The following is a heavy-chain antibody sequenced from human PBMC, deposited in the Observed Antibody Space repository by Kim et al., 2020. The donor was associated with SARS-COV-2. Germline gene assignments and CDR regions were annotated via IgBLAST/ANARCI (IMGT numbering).Heavy chain of an antibody. J-gene: IGHJ6*02. V-gene: IGHV3-43*01. CDR3: AKDITPYSSSWHYYYYGMDV. Sequence: RFTISRDNSKNSLYLQMNSLRTEDTALYYCAKDITPYSSSWHYYYYGMDVWGQGTTVTVSS. D-gene: IGHD6-13*01.